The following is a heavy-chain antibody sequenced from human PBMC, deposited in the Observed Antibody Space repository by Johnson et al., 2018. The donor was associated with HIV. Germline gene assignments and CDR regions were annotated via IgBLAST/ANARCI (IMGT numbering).Heavy chain of an antibody. CDR2: IVYDGSKK. CDR3: AKDGGRYGGAFDS. V-gene: IGHV3-30*02. J-gene: IGHJ3*02. Sequence: QVQLVESGGGVVQPGGSLRLSCAASGFTFSSNAMHWVRQAPGKGLEWVAFIVYDGSKKYYADSVKGRSTISRDNSKNTLYLQMNSLRAEDTAVYYCAKDGGRYGGAFDSWGQGTMVTVSS. CDR1: GFTFSSNA. D-gene: IGHD1-26*01.